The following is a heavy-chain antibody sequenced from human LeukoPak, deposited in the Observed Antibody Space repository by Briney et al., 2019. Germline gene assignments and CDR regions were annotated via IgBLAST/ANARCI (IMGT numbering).Heavy chain of an antibody. J-gene: IGHJ4*02. CDR3: AREPDMVRGVSLFDY. CDR2: ISSSGST. D-gene: IGHD3-10*01. V-gene: IGHV4-61*02. CDR1: GDSISSGDYY. Sequence: PSQTLSLTCTVSGDSISSGDYYWSWIRQPAGKGLEWIGRISSSGSTNYNPSLKSRVTISVDTSKNQFSLKLSSVTAADTAVYFCAREPDMVRGVSLFDYWGQGTLVTVSS.